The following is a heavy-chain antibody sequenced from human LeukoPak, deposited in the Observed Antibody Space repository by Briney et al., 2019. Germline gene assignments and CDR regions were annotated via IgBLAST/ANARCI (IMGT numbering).Heavy chain of an antibody. J-gene: IGHJ4*02. D-gene: IGHD6-13*01. Sequence: SETLSLTCAVSGDSITNYYWTWIRQPPGKGLEWIGYIYYSGSAKYNPSLKSRVSMSVDMSKKQISLKVTSVTAAGTAVYYCASGVTAAEFDYWGQGTLVTVSS. CDR1: GDSITNYY. V-gene: IGHV4-59*08. CDR2: IYYSGSA. CDR3: ASGVTAAEFDY.